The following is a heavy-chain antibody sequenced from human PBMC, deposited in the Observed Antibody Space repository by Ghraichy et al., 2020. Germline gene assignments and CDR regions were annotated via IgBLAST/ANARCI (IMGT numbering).Heavy chain of an antibody. CDR3: ARNYTGNLSGWFDP. V-gene: IGHV4-39*01. CDR1: GGSISSYSDY. CDR2: IYNSVRT. J-gene: IGHJ5*02. Sequence: SETLSLTCTVSGGSISSYSDYWGWLRQPPGKGPEWIGSIYNSVRTHYNPSLKSRVTISIDTSKDQFSLRLSSVTAADTAIYYCARNYTGNLSGWFDPWGQGSLVIVSS. D-gene: IGHD1-7*01.